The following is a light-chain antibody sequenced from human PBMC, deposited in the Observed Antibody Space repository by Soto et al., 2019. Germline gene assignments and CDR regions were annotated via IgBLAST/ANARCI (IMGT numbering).Light chain of an antibody. CDR1: QSISSW. CDR2: DAS. CDR3: QQYNSWT. V-gene: IGKV1-5*02. J-gene: IGKJ5*01. Sequence: DIPLTQSHSTLSASVRDRINIICRASQSISSWLAWYQQKPGKAPKLLIYDASSLESGVPSRFSGSGSGTEFTLTISSLQPDDFATYYCQQYNSWTFGQGTRLENK.